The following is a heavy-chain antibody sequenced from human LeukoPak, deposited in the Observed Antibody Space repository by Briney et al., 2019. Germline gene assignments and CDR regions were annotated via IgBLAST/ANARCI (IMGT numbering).Heavy chain of an antibody. CDR1: GFTFSNAW. Sequence: PGGSLRLSCAASGFTFSNAWMSWVRQAPGKGLEWVGRIKSKTDGGTTDYAAPVKGRFTISRDDSRNTLYLQMNSLKTEDTAVYYCTTHKDYGDYLNWFDPWGQGTLVTVSS. V-gene: IGHV3-15*01. CDR3: TTHKDYGDYLNWFDP. CDR2: IKSKTDGGTT. D-gene: IGHD4-17*01. J-gene: IGHJ5*02.